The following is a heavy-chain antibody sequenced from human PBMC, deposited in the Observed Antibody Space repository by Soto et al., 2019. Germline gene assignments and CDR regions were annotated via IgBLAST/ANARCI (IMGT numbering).Heavy chain of an antibody. CDR1: GYTFTTYD. CDR3: ARGRMGAALFSDPRSSYYAFDP. CDR2: MNPDSGDT. J-gene: IGHJ5*02. V-gene: IGHV1-8*01. Sequence: QVQLVQSGAEVRKPGASVKVSCKASGYTFTTYDINWVRQATGQGLEWLGWMNPDSGDTGYGWKFQGRVTMTRNTSIGTAYMELNSLRSEDSAMYYCARGRMGAALFSDPRSSYYAFDPWGQGTLVTVSS. D-gene: IGHD3-22*01.